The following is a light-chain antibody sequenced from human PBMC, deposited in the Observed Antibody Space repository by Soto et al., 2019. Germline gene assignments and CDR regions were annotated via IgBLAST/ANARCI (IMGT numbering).Light chain of an antibody. CDR3: AAWDDSLSGWV. CDR1: RSNVETNY. J-gene: IGLJ3*02. V-gene: IGLV1-47*01. CDR2: RKN. Sequence: QSVLTQPPSASATPGLTVTISCSGSRSNVETNYVYWYQQFPGMAPKLIIYRKNQRPSGVPDRFSASESGPSASLAISGLRSEDEADYYCAAWDDSLSGWVFGGGTQLTVL.